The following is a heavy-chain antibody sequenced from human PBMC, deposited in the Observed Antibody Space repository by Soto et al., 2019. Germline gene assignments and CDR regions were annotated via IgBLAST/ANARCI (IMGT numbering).Heavy chain of an antibody. D-gene: IGHD5-12*01. CDR1: GGSFSGYY. CDR3: ARATDVVAGGY. V-gene: IGHV4-34*01. J-gene: IGHJ4*02. Sequence: SETLSLTCAVYGGSFSGYYWSWFRQPPGKGLAWIGEINHRGSTKYNPSLKSRVTISVDTSKNQFSLKLSSVNAADTAVYYCARATDVVAGGYWGQGSLVTVSS. CDR2: INHRGST.